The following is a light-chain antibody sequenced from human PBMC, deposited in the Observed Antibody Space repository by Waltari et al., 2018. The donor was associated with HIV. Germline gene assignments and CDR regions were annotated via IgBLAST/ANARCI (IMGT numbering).Light chain of an antibody. CDR2: EVS. Sequence: QSALTQPASVSASPGQSITTPCTGTNSDVGGDDYVSWYQQHPGKATKLIIYEVSNRPSGVSNRFSGSKSGNTASLTISGLQPEDEADYYCSSDTINSTWVFGGATKLTVL. CDR3: SSDTINSTWV. V-gene: IGLV2-14*01. J-gene: IGLJ3*02. CDR1: NSDVGGDDY.